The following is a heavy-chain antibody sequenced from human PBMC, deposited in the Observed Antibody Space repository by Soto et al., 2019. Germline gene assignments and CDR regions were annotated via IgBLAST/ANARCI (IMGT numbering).Heavy chain of an antibody. J-gene: IGHJ4*02. V-gene: IGHV4-30-4*01. CDR3: ATCGGDCFFDY. D-gene: IGHD2-21*02. CDR1: GGSITSSDYY. CDR2: IHYSGGT. Sequence: QVQLQEWGPGLVKASQTLSLTCTVSGGSITSSDYYWSWIRQTPGKGLEWSGDIHYSGGTYYNPSLKSRFTVSLDTSTYQFSLKLRSVTAADTAVYYCATCGGDCFFDYWGQGTLVTVSS.